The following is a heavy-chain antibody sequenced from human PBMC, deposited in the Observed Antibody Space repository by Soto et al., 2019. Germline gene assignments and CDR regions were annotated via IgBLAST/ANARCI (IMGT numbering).Heavy chain of an antibody. Sequence: SETLSLTCTVSGGAISRYYWSCIRQPPGKGLEWIGYIYYSGSTNYNPSLKSRVTISVDTSKNQFSLKLSSVTAADTAVYYCARGRDYSRKYYFDYWGQGTLVTVS. CDR1: GGAISRYY. D-gene: IGHD4-4*01. V-gene: IGHV4-59*01. CDR2: IYYSGST. J-gene: IGHJ4*02. CDR3: ARGRDYSRKYYFDY.